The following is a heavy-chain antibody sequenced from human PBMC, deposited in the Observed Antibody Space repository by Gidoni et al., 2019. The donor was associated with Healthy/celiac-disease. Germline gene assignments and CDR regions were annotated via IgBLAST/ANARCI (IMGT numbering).Heavy chain of an antibody. CDR3: AREPTMIVVAYWYFDL. V-gene: IGHV3-48*01. J-gene: IGHJ2*01. D-gene: IGHD3-22*01. CDR2: ISSSSSTI. Sequence: EVQLVESGGGLVQPGGSLRLSCAASGFTFSSYSMNWVRQAPGKGLGWVSYISSSSSTIYYADSVKGRFTISRDNAKNSLYLQMNSLRAEDTAVYYCAREPTMIVVAYWYFDLWGRGTLVTVSS. CDR1: GFTFSSYS.